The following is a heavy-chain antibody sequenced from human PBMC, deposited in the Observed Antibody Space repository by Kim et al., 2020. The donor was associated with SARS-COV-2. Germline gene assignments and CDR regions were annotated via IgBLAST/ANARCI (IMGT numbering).Heavy chain of an antibody. V-gene: IGHV4-59*01. Sequence: STPSLSSLVTISVDTSKNQFSLKLSSVTAADTAVYYCAREDTMVRGALDYWGQGTLVTVSS. J-gene: IGHJ4*02. D-gene: IGHD3-10*01. CDR3: AREDTMVRGALDY.